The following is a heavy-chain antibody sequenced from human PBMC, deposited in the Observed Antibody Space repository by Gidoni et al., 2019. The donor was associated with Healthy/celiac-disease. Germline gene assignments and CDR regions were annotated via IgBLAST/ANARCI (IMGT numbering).Heavy chain of an antibody. D-gene: IGHD2-21*01. Sequence: QVQLVESGGGVVQPGRSLILSCAASGFTFISYGMHWVRQAPGKGLEWVAVIAYDGSNKYYADSVKGRFTISRDNSKNTLYLQMNSLRAEDTAVYYCAKFPGGSSCGGDCYSSYYYYYYMDVWGKGTTVTVSS. CDR2: IAYDGSNK. CDR3: AKFPGGSSCGGDCYSSYYYYYYMDV. V-gene: IGHV3-30*18. CDR1: GFTFISYG. J-gene: IGHJ6*03.